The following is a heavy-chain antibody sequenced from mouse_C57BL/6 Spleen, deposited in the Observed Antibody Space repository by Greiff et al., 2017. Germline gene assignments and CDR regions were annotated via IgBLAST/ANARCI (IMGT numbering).Heavy chain of an antibody. V-gene: IGHV1-55*01. CDR3: AREGITAGALED. J-gene: IGHJ4*01. CDR2: IHPGSGST. Sequence: QVQLQQPGAELVKPGASVKMSCKASGYTFTSYWITWVKQRPGQGLEWIGDIHPGSGSTDYNEKFKSKATVTVDISSSTAYMQLSSLTSEDSAVYYCAREGITAGALEDWGTGTSVTVSS. CDR1: GYTFTSYW. D-gene: IGHD1-1*01.